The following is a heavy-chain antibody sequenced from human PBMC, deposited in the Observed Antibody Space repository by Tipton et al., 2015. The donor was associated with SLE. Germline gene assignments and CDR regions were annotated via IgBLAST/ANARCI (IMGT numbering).Heavy chain of an antibody. CDR1: GGSISSYY. D-gene: IGHD3-10*01. V-gene: IGHV4-4*08. CDR2: IYTSGST. Sequence: TLSLTCTVSGGSISSYYWSWIRQSPGKGLEWIGYIYTSGSTNYNPSLKSRVTISADTFKNQFSLKLSSVTAADTAVYYCASGGYGSGSHYLGGWFDPWGRGTLVTVSS. CDR3: ASGGYGSGSHYLGGWFDP. J-gene: IGHJ5*02.